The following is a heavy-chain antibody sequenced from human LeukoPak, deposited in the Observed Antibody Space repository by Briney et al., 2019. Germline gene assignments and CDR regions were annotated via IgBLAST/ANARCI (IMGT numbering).Heavy chain of an antibody. J-gene: IGHJ4*02. CDR3: ARGGSVPGTGY. CDR2: FHHSGST. CDR1: GYSISSGYY. V-gene: IGHV4-38-2*01. D-gene: IGHD6-19*01. Sequence: AETLPLTCAVSGYSISSGYYWGWIRRPPGKGLEWIGSFHHSGSTYYNPSLKSRVTISADTSKNQLSLKLSSVTAADTAVYYCARGGSVPGTGYWGQGTLVTVSS.